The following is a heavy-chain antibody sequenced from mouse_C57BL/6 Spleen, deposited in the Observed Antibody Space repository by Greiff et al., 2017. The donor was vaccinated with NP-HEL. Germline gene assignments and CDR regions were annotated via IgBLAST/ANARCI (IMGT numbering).Heavy chain of an antibody. D-gene: IGHD2-1*01. CDR1: GYTFTSYW. J-gene: IGHJ4*01. V-gene: IGHV1-52*01. CDR3: AREGVYYGNSMDY. Sequence: VQLQQPGAELVRPGSSVKLSCKASGYTFTSYWMHWVKQRPIQGLEWIGNIDPSDSETHYNQKFKDKATLTVDKSSSTAYMQLSSLTSEDSAVYYCAREGVYYGNSMDYWGQGTSVTVSS. CDR2: IDPSDSET.